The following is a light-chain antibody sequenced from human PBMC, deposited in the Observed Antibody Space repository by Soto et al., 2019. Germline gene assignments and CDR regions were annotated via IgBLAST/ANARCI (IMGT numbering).Light chain of an antibody. Sequence: QSVLTQPPSASGSPGQSVTISCTGTSSDVGGYNCVSWYQQHPGKVPKLMISEVNKRPSGVPDRFSGSKSGNTASLTVSGLQAEDEPDYYCTSYTSSSTLYVFGSGTKVTV. CDR1: SSDVGGYNC. CDR3: TSYTSSSTLYV. CDR2: EVN. J-gene: IGLJ1*01. V-gene: IGLV2-8*01.